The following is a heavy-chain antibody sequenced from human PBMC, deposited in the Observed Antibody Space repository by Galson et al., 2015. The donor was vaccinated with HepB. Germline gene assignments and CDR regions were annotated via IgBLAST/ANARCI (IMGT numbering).Heavy chain of an antibody. CDR1: GFTFSYYG. J-gene: IGHJ4*02. CDR3: AKAEGYGNTLKFDS. CDR2: IRYDGSNK. V-gene: IGHV3-30*02. D-gene: IGHD5-18*01. Sequence: SLRLSCAASGFTFSYYGMHWVRQAPGKGLEWVALIRYDGSNKYYADSVKGRFTISRDNSKNTLYLQMNSLRADDTAVYYCAKAEGYGNTLKFDSWGQGALVTVSS.